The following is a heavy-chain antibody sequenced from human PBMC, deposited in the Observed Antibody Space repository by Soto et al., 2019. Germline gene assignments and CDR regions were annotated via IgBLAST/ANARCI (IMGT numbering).Heavy chain of an antibody. CDR2: IIPIFGTG. CDR3: ARPTVIRLDGAFEI. J-gene: IGHJ3*02. CDR1: GGTSSTYA. Sequence: QVQLVQSGAEVKKPGSSVKVSCKASGGTSSTYAISWVRQAPGQGLEWMGQIIPIFGTGHHAQKFQGRVTITADDSPSTAYMALSSLTTEVTAVYYSARPTVIRLDGAFEIWGQGTRVTVSS. D-gene: IGHD4-17*01. V-gene: IGHV1-69*12.